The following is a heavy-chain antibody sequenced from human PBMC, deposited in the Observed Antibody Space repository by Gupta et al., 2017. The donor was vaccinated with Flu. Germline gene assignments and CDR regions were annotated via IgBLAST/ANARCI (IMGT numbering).Heavy chain of an antibody. D-gene: IGHD4-23*01. CDR3: AKDALHLVTDGSNFDY. Sequence: EVHLLESGGGLVQPGGSLRLSCAASGFTFPTYAMGWVRQAPGKGLEWVSAIDGSGPRTYYGASVQSRFTISRDNSRYTLYLQMNSLRAEDTAVYYCAKDALHLVTDGSNFDYWGQGSLVTVSS. V-gene: IGHV3-23*01. CDR1: GFTFPTYA. CDR2: IDGSGPRT. J-gene: IGHJ4*02.